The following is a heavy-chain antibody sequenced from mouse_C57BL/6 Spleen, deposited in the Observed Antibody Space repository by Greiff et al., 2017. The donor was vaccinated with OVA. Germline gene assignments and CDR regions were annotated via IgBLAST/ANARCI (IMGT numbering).Heavy chain of an antibody. V-gene: IGHV5-9-1*02. CDR1: GFTFSSYA. CDR3: TREGEDYDVYYFDY. J-gene: IGHJ2*01. CDR2: ISSGGDYI. D-gene: IGHD2-4*01. Sequence: DVQLQESGEGLVKPGGSLKLSCAASGFTFSSYAMSWVRQTPEKRLEWVAYISSGGDYIYYADTVKGRFTISRDNARNTLYLQMSSLKSEDTAMYYCTREGEDYDVYYFDYWGQGTTLTVSS.